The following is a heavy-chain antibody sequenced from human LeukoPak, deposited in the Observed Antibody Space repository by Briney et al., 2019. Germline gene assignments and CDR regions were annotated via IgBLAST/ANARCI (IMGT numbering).Heavy chain of an antibody. J-gene: IGHJ4*02. V-gene: IGHV4-59*12. CDR2: IYYDGST. Sequence: PSETLSLTCTVSGGSISSYYWSWIRQSPGKGLEWIGYIYYDGSTNYNPSLRGRVTISVDTPKNQFSLKLSSVTAAETAVYYCARATRDYCDYWGQGTLVTVSS. CDR1: GGSISSYY. CDR3: ARATRDYCDY.